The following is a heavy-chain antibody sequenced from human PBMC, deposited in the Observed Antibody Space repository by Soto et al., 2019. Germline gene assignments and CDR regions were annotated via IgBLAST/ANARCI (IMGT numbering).Heavy chain of an antibody. D-gene: IGHD6-13*01. CDR1: GGSFSGYY. Sequence: PSETLSLTCAVYGGSFSGYYWSWIRQPPGKGLEWIGEINHSGSTNYNPSLKSRVTISVDTSKNQFSLKLSSVTAADTAVYYCARAGQGSSWYYYYYGMDVWGQGTTVT. CDR2: INHSGST. CDR3: ARAGQGSSWYYYYYGMDV. V-gene: IGHV4-34*01. J-gene: IGHJ6*02.